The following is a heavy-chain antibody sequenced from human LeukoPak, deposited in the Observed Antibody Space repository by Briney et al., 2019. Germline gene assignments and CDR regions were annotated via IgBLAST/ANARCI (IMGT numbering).Heavy chain of an antibody. CDR2: VDPEDGET. CDR3: ATTRDLYSSSPFDP. D-gene: IGHD6-6*01. Sequence: GATVKISCKVSGYTFTDYYMHWVQQAPGKGVEWMGLVDPEDGETIYAEKFQGRVTITADTSTDTAYMELSSLRSEDTAVYYCATTRDLYSSSPFDPWGQGTLVTVSS. V-gene: IGHV1-69-2*01. J-gene: IGHJ5*02. CDR1: GYTFTDYY.